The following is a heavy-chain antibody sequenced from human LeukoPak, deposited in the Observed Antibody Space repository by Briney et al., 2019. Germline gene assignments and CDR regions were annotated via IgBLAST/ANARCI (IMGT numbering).Heavy chain of an antibody. Sequence: SVKVSCKASGGTFSSYVISWVRQAPGQGLEWMGRIIPILGIANYAQKFHGRVTITADKSTSTAYMELSSLRSEDTAVYYCASPPADYYDSRDYFDYWGQGTLVTVSS. CDR1: GGTFSSYV. CDR2: IIPILGIA. CDR3: ASPPADYYDSRDYFDY. J-gene: IGHJ4*02. D-gene: IGHD3-22*01. V-gene: IGHV1-69*04.